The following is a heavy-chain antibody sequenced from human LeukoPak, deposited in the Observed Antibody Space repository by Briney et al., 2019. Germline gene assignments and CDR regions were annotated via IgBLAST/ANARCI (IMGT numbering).Heavy chain of an antibody. V-gene: IGHV3-23*01. CDR3: AKDDDWGRYKH. Sequence: GSLRLSFAASGFTLSDYYMSWIRPAPGKGLEWVSGISPSGGITYYTDSVKGRFTISRDNSKNTQSLQMNSLRAEDAAVYYCAKDDDWGRYKHWGQGTLVTVSS. J-gene: IGHJ1*01. D-gene: IGHD3-16*01. CDR1: GFTLSDYY. CDR2: ISPSGGIT.